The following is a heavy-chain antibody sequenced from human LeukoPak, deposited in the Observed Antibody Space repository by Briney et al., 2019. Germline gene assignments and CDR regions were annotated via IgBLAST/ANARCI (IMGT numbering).Heavy chain of an antibody. V-gene: IGHV3-23*01. J-gene: IGHJ4*02. CDR3: AKGPSSGWLGGIDY. CDR2: ISGSGGST. Sequence: PGGSLRLSCAASGFTFSSYAMSWVRQAPGKGLEWVSAISGSGGSTYYADSVKGRFTISRDNSKNTLYLQMNSLRAEDTAVYYCAKGPSSGWLGGIDYWGQGTLVTVSS. D-gene: IGHD6-19*01. CDR1: GFTFSSYA.